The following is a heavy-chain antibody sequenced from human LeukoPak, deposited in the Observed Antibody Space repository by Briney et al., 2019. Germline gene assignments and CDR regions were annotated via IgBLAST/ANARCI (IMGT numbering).Heavy chain of an antibody. D-gene: IGHD3-9*01. Sequence: PGGSLRLSCAASGFTFSSYAMSWVRQAPGKGLEWVSAISGSGGSTYYADSVKGRFTISRDNSKNTLYLQMNSLRAEDTAVYYCAKALLLRYFDWLPIEGYYYYGMDVWGQGTTVTVSS. CDR3: AKALLLRYFDWLPIEGYYYYGMDV. J-gene: IGHJ6*02. CDR1: GFTFSSYA. V-gene: IGHV3-23*01. CDR2: ISGSGGST.